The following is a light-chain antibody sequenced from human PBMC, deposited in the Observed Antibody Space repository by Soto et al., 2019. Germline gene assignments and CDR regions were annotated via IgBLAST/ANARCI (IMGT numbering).Light chain of an antibody. CDR2: SDS. Sequence: SYELTQPPSVSVAPGKTARVTCGGNNIGSKSVHWYQQKPGQAPVLVIHSDSDRPSGIPERFSGSNSGNTATLTISRVEAGDEADYYCQVWDSRSDPNVVFGGGTKVTVL. CDR1: NIGSKS. J-gene: IGLJ2*01. CDR3: QVWDSRSDPNVV. V-gene: IGLV3-21*04.